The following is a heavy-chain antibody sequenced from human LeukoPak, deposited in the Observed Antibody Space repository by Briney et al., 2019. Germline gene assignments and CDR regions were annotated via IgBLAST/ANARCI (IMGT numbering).Heavy chain of an antibody. Sequence: PSGTLSLTCTVSGASIIGPKWWNWVRLSPGKGMEWIGEIFHSGSTHYNPSLKSRVTISVDTSKNQFSLKLSSVTAADTAVYYCASDTVEVDAFDIWGQGTMVTVSS. CDR2: IFHSGST. V-gene: IGHV4-4*02. J-gene: IGHJ3*02. CDR1: GASIIGPKW. CDR3: ASDTVEVDAFDI. D-gene: IGHD4-17*01.